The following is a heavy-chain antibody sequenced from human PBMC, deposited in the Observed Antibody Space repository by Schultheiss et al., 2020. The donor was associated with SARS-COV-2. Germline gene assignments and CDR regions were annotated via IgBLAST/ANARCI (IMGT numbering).Heavy chain of an antibody. CDR1: GFTFSSYA. CDR3: AKMVIAAAGDY. D-gene: IGHD6-13*01. V-gene: IGHV3-43D*03. CDR2: ISWDGGST. Sequence: GGSLRLSCAASGFTFSSYAMHWVRQAPGKGLEWVSLISWDGGSTYYADSVKGRFTISRDNSKNTLYLQMNSLRAEDTAVYYCAKMVIAAAGDYWGQGTLVTVSS. J-gene: IGHJ4*02.